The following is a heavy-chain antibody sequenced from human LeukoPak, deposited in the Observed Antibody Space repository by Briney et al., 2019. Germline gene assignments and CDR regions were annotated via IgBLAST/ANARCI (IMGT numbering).Heavy chain of an antibody. CDR2: FDPEDGET. V-gene: IGHV1-24*01. CDR3: AAVVVPAAPLDY. Sequence: ASVKVSCKVSGYTLTELSMHWVRQAPGKGLEWMGGFDPEDGETIYAQKFQGRVAMTEDTSTDTAYMELSSLRSEDTAVYYCAAVVVPAAPLDYWGQGTLVTVSS. J-gene: IGHJ4*02. CDR1: GYTLTELS. D-gene: IGHD2-2*01.